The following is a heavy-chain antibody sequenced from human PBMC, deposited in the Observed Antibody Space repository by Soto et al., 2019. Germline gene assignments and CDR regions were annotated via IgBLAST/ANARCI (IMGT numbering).Heavy chain of an antibody. Sequence: SETLSLTCSVSGGSISSDDYYWSWIRQHPGKGLEWIGYIYHSGSTYYNPSLKSRITISVDTSENQFSLKLSSVTAADTAVYYCARDAVVTPTRAGFDIWGHGTMVTVSS. V-gene: IGHV4-31*03. CDR3: ARDAVVTPTRAGFDI. D-gene: IGHD2-21*02. CDR1: GGSISSDDYY. J-gene: IGHJ3*02. CDR2: IYHSGST.